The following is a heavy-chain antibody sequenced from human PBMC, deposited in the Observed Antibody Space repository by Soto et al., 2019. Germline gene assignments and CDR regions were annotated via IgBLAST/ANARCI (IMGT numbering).Heavy chain of an antibody. CDR3: AKDLKRRLAYWLDT. J-gene: IGHJ5*02. CDR2: INAHSGGT. Sequence: ASVKVSCKASGFSFTGYYIHWLRQAPGQGLEWMGWINAHSGGTEYAQKFQGRVTLTRDTSISTAYMTLSSLRSDDTAIYYCAKDLKRRLAYWLDTWGQGTQVTVSS. D-gene: IGHD6-25*01. V-gene: IGHV1-2*02. CDR1: GFSFTGYY.